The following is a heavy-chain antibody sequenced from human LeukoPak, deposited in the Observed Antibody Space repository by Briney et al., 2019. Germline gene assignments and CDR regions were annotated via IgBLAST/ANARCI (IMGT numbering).Heavy chain of an antibody. J-gene: IGHJ6*02. V-gene: IGHV4-59*01. CDR1: GGSISSYY. CDR2: IYYSGST. Sequence: SETQSLTCTVSGGSISSYYWSWIRQPPGKGLEWIGYIYYSGSTNYNPSLKSRVTISVDTSKNQFSLKLSPVTAADTAVYYCARDREGYYYYGMDVWGQGTAVTVSS. CDR3: ARDREGYYYYGMDV. D-gene: IGHD1-26*01.